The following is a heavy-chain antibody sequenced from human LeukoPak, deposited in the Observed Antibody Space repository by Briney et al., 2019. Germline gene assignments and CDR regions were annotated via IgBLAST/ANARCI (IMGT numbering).Heavy chain of an antibody. J-gene: IGHJ3*02. CDR2: ISSSGSTI. V-gene: IGHV3-11*04. Sequence: GGSLRLSCAASGFTVSSNYMSWVRQAPGKGLEWVSYISSSGSTIYYADSVKGRFTISRDNAKNSLYLQMNSLRAEDTAVYYCARARTYRSHAFDIWGQGTMVTVSS. D-gene: IGHD1-14*01. CDR3: ARARTYRSHAFDI. CDR1: GFTVSSNY.